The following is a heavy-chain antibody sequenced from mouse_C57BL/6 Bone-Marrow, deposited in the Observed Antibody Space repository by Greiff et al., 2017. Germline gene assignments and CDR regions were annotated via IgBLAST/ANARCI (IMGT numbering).Heavy chain of an antibody. D-gene: IGHD1-1*01. V-gene: IGHV1-82*01. Sequence: QVQLKESGPELVKPGASVKISCKASGYAFSSSWMNWVKQRPGKGLEWIGRIYPGDGDTNYNGKFKGKATLTADKSSSTAYMQLSSLTSEDSAVYFCAVITPWFADWGQGTLVTVSA. CDR3: AVITPWFAD. CDR1: GYAFSSSW. J-gene: IGHJ3*01. CDR2: IYPGDGDT.